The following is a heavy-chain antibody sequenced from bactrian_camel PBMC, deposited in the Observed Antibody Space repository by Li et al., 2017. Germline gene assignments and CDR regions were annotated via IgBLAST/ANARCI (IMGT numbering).Heavy chain of an antibody. V-gene: IGHV3S10*01. CDR2: LDTGE. CDR1: GFAFSTYD. J-gene: IGHJ4*01. D-gene: IGHD6*01. Sequence: VQLVESGGGLVQPGGSLRLSCAASGFAFSTYDMSWVRQAPGKGLEWVSSLDTGEYYADSVEGRFTISKDNAKNTLYLQMNSLKPEDTAVYYCAAAGGSWSLPYWGQGTQVTVS. CDR3: AAAGGSWSLPY.